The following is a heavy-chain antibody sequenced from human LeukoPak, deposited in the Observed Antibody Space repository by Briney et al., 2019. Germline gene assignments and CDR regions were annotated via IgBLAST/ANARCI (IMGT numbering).Heavy chain of an antibody. J-gene: IGHJ6*03. CDR2: INPNSGGT. CDR3: ASAILYLSYMDV. D-gene: IGHD2-8*01. V-gene: IGHV1-2*02. CDR1: GYTFTGYY. Sequence: GASVKVSCKASGYTFTGYYMHWVRQAPGQGLGWMGWINPNSGGTNYAQKFQGRVTMTRDTSINTAYMELSRLRSDDTAVYYCASAILYLSYMDVWGKGTTVTVSS.